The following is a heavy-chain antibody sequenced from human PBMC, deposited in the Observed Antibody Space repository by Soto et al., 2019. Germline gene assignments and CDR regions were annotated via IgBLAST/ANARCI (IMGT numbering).Heavy chain of an antibody. Sequence: SLTCAVYGGSFSGYYWSWIRQPPGKGLEWIGEINHSGSTNYNPSLKTRVTISVDTSKNQCSMKLSPVTAADTAVYYGARANDPLSARWRSSPRYWSGGSCHRGTWFAPWGQRTVVTVSS. D-gene: IGHD2-15*01. J-gene: IGHJ5*02. V-gene: IGHV4-34*01. CDR2: INHSGST. CDR3: ARANDPLSARWRSSPRYWSGGSCHRGTWFAP. CDR1: GGSFSGYY.